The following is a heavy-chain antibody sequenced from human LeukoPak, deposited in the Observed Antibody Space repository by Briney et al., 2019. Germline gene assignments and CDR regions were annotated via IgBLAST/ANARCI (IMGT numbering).Heavy chain of an antibody. D-gene: IGHD2/OR15-2a*01. J-gene: IGHJ5*02. V-gene: IGHV4-59*01. CDR3: ARGQLRDVINWFDP. CDR2: IYYSGST. Sequence: SETLSLTCTVSGGSISSYYWSWIRQPPGKGLEWIGYIYYSGSTNDNPSLKSRVTISVDTSKNQFSLKLSSVTAADTAVYYCARGQLRDVINWFDPWGQGTLVTVSS. CDR1: GGSISSYY.